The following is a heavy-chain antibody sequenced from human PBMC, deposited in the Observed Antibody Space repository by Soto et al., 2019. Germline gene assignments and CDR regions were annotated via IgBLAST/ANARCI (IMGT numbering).Heavy chain of an antibody. J-gene: IGHJ6*02. CDR2: IKHNGTP. CDR1: GGSFSNYY. V-gene: IGHV4-34*01. Sequence: PSETLSLTCAIYGGSFSNYYWNWIRQPPGKGLEWMGKIKHNGTPNYSPSLQSRRTISVDTSKNQFSLKLISVTAADTAVYFGGRGRGESNAWGSYYSGMDVWGQGTTVTVSS. CDR3: GRGRGESNAWGSYYSGMDV. D-gene: IGHD7-27*01.